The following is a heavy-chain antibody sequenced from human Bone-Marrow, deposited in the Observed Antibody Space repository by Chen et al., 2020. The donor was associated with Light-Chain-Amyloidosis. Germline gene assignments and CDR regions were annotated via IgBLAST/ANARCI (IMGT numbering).Heavy chain of an antibody. J-gene: IGHJ4*02. CDR1: GFTFISYA. D-gene: IGHD3-10*01. Sequence: QVNLVESGGRLVQPGKSVRLSCETSGFTFISYAIHWVRQAPGKGLEWLAVISHDGEEKYYADSVRGRCNISRDNSKNTLFLQMSSLIVEDTALYYCVMLSSGDFGSAWWGQGTLVTVSS. V-gene: IGHV3-30*04. CDR2: ISHDGEEK. CDR3: VMLSSGDFGSAW.